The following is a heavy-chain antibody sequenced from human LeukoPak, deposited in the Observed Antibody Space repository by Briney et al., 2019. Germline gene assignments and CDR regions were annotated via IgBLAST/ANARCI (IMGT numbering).Heavy chain of an antibody. D-gene: IGHD5-18*01. CDR3: ASSRIQLWLLDVDY. V-gene: IGHV3-30*02. CDR2: IRYDGSNK. Sequence: PGGSLRLSCAASGFTFSSYGMHWVRQAPGKGLEWVAFIRYDGSNKYYADSVKGRFTISRDNSKNTLYLQMNSLRAEDTAVYYCASSRIQLWLLDVDYWGQGTLVTVSS. CDR1: GFTFSSYG. J-gene: IGHJ4*02.